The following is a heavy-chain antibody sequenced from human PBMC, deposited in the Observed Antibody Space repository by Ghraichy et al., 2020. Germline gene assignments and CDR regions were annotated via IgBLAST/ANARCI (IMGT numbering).Heavy chain of an antibody. CDR1: GGTFSSYT. Sequence: SVKVSCKASGGTFSSYTISWVRQAPGQGLEWMGRIIPILGIANYAQKFQGRVTITADKSTSTAYMELSSLRSEDTAVYYCARDPDQIYSQDPVAAAGTRALWGQGTLVTVSS. J-gene: IGHJ4*02. V-gene: IGHV1-69*04. D-gene: IGHD6-13*01. CDR2: IIPILGIA. CDR3: ARDPDQIYSQDPVAAAGTRAL.